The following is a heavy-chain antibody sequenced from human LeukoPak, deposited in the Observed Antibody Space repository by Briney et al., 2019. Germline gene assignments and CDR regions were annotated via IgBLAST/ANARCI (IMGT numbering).Heavy chain of an antibody. D-gene: IGHD3-16*01. CDR3: AREVRLGVRGY. J-gene: IGHJ4*02. CDR1: GFTFSSYS. V-gene: IGHV3-21*01. Sequence: GGSLRLSCAASGFTFSSYSMNWVRQAPGKGLEWVSSTSSSSSYIYYADSVKGRFTISRDNAKNSLYLQMNSLRAEDTAVYYCAREVRLGVRGYWGQGTLVTVSS. CDR2: TSSSSSYI.